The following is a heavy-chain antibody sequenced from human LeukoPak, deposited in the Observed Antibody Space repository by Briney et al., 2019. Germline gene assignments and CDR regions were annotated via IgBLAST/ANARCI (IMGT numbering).Heavy chain of an antibody. D-gene: IGHD5-18*01. CDR1: GYTFTSYG. J-gene: IGHJ4*02. CDR2: ISAYNGNT. CDR3: AREDDTAMADY. Sequence: WASVTVSYKASGYTFTSYGISWVRQAPGQGLEWMGWISAYNGNTNYAQKLQGRVTMTTDTSTSTAYMELRSLRSDDTAVYYCAREDDTAMADYWGQGILVTVSS. V-gene: IGHV1-18*01.